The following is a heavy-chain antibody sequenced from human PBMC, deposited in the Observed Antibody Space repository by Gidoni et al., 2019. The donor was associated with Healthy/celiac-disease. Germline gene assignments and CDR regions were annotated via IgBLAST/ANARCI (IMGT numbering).Heavy chain of an antibody. V-gene: IGHV1-24*01. CDR2: FDPEDGET. CDR1: GYTLTDLS. Sequence: QVQLVQSGAEVKKPGASVKVSCKVSGYTLTDLSMHWVRQAPGKGLEWMGGFDPEDGETIYAQKFQGRVTMTEDTSTDTAYMELSSLRSEDTAVYYCATDHASAGYFDWLLFGYWGQGTLVTVSS. D-gene: IGHD3-9*01. CDR3: ATDHASAGYFDWLLFGY. J-gene: IGHJ4*02.